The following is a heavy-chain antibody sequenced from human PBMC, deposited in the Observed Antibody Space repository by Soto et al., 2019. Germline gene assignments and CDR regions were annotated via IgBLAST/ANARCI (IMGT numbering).Heavy chain of an antibody. V-gene: IGHV1-46*01. CDR2: INPSGGST. D-gene: IGHD5-18*01. CDR3: ARVGGYSYGGVDY. J-gene: IGHJ4*02. CDR1: GYTFTSYY. Sequence: QVQLVQSGAEVKKPGASVKVSCKASGYTFTSYYMHWVRQAPGQGLEWMGIINPSGGSTTYAQKFQDRVTMTGATATSTVYMELSSLRSADTAVYYCARVGGYSYGGVDYWGQGTLVTVSS.